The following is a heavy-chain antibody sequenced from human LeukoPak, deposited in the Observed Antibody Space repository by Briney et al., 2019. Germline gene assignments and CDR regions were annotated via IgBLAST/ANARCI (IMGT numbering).Heavy chain of an antibody. D-gene: IGHD5-12*01. CDR2: INPNSGGT. V-gene: IGHV1-2*02. CDR1: GYTFTGYY. CDR3: ARRVARPKYNWFDP. J-gene: IGHJ5*02. Sequence: GASVKVSCKASGYTFTGYYMHWVRQAPGQGLEWMGWINPNSGGTNYAQKFQGRVTMTRDTSISTAYMELSRLRSDDTAVYYCARRVARPKYNWFDPWGQGTLVTVSS.